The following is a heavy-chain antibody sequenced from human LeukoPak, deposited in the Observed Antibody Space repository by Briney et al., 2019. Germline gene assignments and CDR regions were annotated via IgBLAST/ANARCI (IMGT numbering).Heavy chain of an antibody. V-gene: IGHV3-7*01. J-gene: IGHJ4*02. CDR2: INQDGSEE. D-gene: IGHD5-12*01. CDR1: GFTFSHYW. Sequence: PGGSLRLSCAASGFTFSHYWMTWVRQAPGKGLEWVAQINQDGSEEYYMDSVKARFTISRDNAKNSVFLQMNSLRAEDTAVYYRVRDGGVSGYDLLDYWGQGTLVTVSS. CDR3: VRDGGVSGYDLLDY.